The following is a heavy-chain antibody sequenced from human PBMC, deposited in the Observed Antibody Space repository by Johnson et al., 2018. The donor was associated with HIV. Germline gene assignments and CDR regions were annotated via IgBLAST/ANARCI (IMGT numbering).Heavy chain of an antibody. D-gene: IGHD6-19*01. CDR3: AKDGHSSGWEGGAFDI. CDR1: GFTFSHYG. CDR2: ISYDGSNK. V-gene: IGHV3-30-3*02. J-gene: IGHJ3*02. Sequence: VQLVESGGGVVQPGRSLRLSCAASGFTFSHYGMHWVRQAPGKGLQWVAVISYDGSNKYYADSVKGRFTISRDNSKNTLYLQMNSLRAEDTALYYCAKDGHSSGWEGGAFDI.